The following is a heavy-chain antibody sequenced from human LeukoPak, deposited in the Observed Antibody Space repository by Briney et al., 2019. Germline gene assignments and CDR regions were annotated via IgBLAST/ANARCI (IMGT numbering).Heavy chain of an antibody. CDR3: ARAGKRSSYYYYYYMDG. J-gene: IGHJ6*03. Sequence: APVKVSCKASGYTFTSYGISWVRQAPGQGLEWMGWISAYNGNTNYAQKLQGRVTMTTDTSTSTAYMELRSLRSDDTAVYYCARAGKRSSYYYYYYMDGWGKGTTVTVSS. CDR1: GYTFTSYG. V-gene: IGHV1-18*01. CDR2: ISAYNGNT. D-gene: IGHD3-10*01.